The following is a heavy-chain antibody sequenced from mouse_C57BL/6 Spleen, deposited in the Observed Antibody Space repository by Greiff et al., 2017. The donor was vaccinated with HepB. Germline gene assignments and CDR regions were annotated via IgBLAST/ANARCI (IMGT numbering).Heavy chain of an antibody. D-gene: IGHD1-3*01. CDR3: AREGDNYPFFAY. CDR1: GFTFSSYA. V-gene: IGHV5-4*01. CDR2: ISDGGSYT. Sequence: EVKLMESGGGLVKPGGSLKLSCAASGFTFSSYAMSWVRQTPEKRLGGVATISDGGSYTYYPDNVRGRFTISRDNAKNNLYLQMSHLKSEDTAMYYCAREGDNYPFFAYWGQGTLVTVSA. J-gene: IGHJ3*01.